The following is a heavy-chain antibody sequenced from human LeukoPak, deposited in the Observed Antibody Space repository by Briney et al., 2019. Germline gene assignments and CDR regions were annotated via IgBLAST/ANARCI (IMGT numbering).Heavy chain of an antibody. Sequence: GGSLRLPCAASGFNFSSYEMIWVRQAPGKGLEWISYISTSGSTIYYGDSVEGRFTISRDNAKNSLYLQMNSLRAEDTAVYYCGRGDYSSSWYLDHWGQGTLVTVSS. J-gene: IGHJ4*02. V-gene: IGHV3-48*03. CDR3: GRGDYSSSWYLDH. D-gene: IGHD6-13*01. CDR2: ISTSGSTI. CDR1: GFNFSSYE.